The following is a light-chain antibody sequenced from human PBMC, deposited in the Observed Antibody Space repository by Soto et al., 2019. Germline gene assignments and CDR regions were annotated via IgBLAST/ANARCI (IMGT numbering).Light chain of an antibody. J-gene: IGKJ1*01. Sequence: EIVLTQSPGTLSLSPGERATLSCRARQSVSSSYLAWYQQKSGQAPRLLIYGASSRATGIPDRFSGSGSGTDFTLTISRLEPEDFAVYYCQQYGSSPPWTFGQGTKEEIK. CDR2: GAS. CDR1: QSVSSSY. V-gene: IGKV3-20*01. CDR3: QQYGSSPPWT.